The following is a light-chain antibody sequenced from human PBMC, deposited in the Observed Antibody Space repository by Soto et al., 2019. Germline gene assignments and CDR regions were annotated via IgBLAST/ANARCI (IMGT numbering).Light chain of an antibody. J-gene: IGKJ2*01. Sequence: EIVLTQSPATLSLSPGERATLSCRASQSVSSYLAWYQQKPGQAPRLLIYDASNRATGIPARFSGSGSGTDFTLTISSLEPEDFAVYYGQQRSNWPPIYTFGQGTKLDIK. CDR1: QSVSSY. CDR2: DAS. V-gene: IGKV3-11*01. CDR3: QQRSNWPPIYT.